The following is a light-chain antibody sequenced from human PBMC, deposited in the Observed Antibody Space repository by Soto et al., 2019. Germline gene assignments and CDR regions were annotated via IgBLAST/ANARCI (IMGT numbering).Light chain of an antibody. J-gene: IGLJ2*01. CDR3: CSYAGSSTFVV. V-gene: IGLV2-23*02. CDR2: EVS. CDR1: SSDVENYNL. Sequence: QSALTQPASVSGSPGQSITISCTGTSSDVENYNLVSWYQQHPGKAPKLMIYEVSKRPSGVSNRFSGSKSGNTASLTISGLQAEDEAAYYCCSYAGSSTFVVFGGGTKLTVL.